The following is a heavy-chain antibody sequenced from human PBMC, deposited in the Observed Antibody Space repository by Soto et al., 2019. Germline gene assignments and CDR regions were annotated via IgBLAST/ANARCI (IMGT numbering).Heavy chain of an antibody. D-gene: IGHD2-8*01. Sequence: GASVKVSCKASGYTFTGYYMHWVRQAPGQGLEWMGWINPNSGGTNYAQKFQGRVTMTRDTSISTAYMELSRLRSDDTAVYYCARDVPYIVLMVYATPGMDVWGQGTTVTVSS. CDR2: INPNSGGT. CDR1: GYTFTGYY. J-gene: IGHJ6*02. V-gene: IGHV1-2*02. CDR3: ARDVPYIVLMVYATPGMDV.